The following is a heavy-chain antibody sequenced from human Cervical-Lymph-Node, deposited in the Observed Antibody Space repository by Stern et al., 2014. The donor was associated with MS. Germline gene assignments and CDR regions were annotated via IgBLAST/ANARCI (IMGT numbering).Heavy chain of an antibody. D-gene: IGHD1-26*01. V-gene: IGHV4-39*01. CDR3: FSYQPNWFDP. Sequence: QLQLQESGPGLVKPSETLSLTCTVSGGSISSSSYYWGWIRQPPGKGLEWIGRIYYRGSTSYTPPLKSPVTISVATSKNQFSPNRRSATAADTAVYYCFSYQPNWFDPWGQGTLVTVSS. CDR2: IYYRGST. J-gene: IGHJ5*02. CDR1: GGSISSSSYY.